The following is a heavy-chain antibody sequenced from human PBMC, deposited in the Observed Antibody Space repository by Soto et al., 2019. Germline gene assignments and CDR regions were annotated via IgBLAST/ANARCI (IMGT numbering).Heavy chain of an antibody. Sequence: GGSLRLSCAASGFTFSSYAMSWVRQAPGKGLEWVSAISGSGGSTYYADSVKGRFTISRDNSKNTLYLQMNSLRAEDTAVYYCAKDRGKTIFGVVIRSGGMDGSGQGTTVTVAS. CDR1: GFTFSSYA. CDR3: AKDRGKTIFGVVIRSGGMDG. J-gene: IGHJ6*02. V-gene: IGHV3-23*01. D-gene: IGHD3-3*01. CDR2: ISGSGGST.